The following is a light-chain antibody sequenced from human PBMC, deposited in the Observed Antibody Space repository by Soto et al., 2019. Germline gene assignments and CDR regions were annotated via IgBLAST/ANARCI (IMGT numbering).Light chain of an antibody. J-gene: IGLJ1*01. CDR3: SSYAGSNNSV. CDR2: EVT. CDR1: SSDVGGYNF. Sequence: QSALTQPPSASGSPGQSVTISCTGASSDVGGYNFVSWYQQHPGKAPKLLIYEVTKRPSGVPDRFSGSRSGNTASLTVSGLQAEDEADYYCSSYAGSNNSVFGTGNKLTVL. V-gene: IGLV2-8*01.